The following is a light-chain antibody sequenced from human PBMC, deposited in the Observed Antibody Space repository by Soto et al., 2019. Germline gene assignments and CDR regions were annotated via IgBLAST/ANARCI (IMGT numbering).Light chain of an antibody. J-gene: IGLJ1*01. CDR2: EVV. V-gene: IGLV2-8*01. CDR3: KSYAGSNTSV. CDR1: KNDIGVYDF. Sequence: QSAVTQPPSASRSPRQSVTISCTGTKNDIGVYDFVSWYQHHPGKAQRLIIYEVVQRPSGVPDRFSGSKSGNTASLTVSGLKAADEADYFCKSYAGSNTSVFGSGPK.